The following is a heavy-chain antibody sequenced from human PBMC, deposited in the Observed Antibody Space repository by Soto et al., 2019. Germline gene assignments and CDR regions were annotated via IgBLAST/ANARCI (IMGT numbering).Heavy chain of an antibody. D-gene: IGHD4-17*01. CDR2: INPNSGGT. CDR3: ARGTGDYFNYYYYCYMDV. Sequence: SVKVGCTGTGYTLTDYYIDWVRQAPGQGLEWMGWINPNSGGTNYAQKFQGWVTMTRDTSISTAYMELSRLRSDDTAVYYCARGTGDYFNYYYYCYMDVWGKGTTVPVSS. V-gene: IGHV1-2*04. J-gene: IGHJ6*03. CDR1: GYTLTDYY.